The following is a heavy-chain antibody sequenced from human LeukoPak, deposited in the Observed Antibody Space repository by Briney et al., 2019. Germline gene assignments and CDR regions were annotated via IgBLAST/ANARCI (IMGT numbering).Heavy chain of an antibody. D-gene: IGHD4-17*01. CDR1: GYTFTSYG. Sequence: ASVTVSCKASGYTFTSYGISWVRQAPGQGLEWMGWISAYNGNTNYAQKLQGRVTMPTYTSTSTAYMELRSLRSDDTAVYYCAREPIGPNGDYGDTCYYYGMDVWGQGTTVTVSS. CDR3: AREPIGPNGDYGDTCYYYGMDV. V-gene: IGHV1-18*01. J-gene: IGHJ6*02. CDR2: ISAYNGNT.